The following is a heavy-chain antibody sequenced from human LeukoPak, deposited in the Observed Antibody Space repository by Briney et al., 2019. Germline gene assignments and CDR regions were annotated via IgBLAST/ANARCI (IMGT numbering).Heavy chain of an antibody. D-gene: IGHD6-19*01. CDR3: AKDRPHSSGWGTPADF. Sequence: GGSLRLSCAASGFTFSTSGMHWVRQAPVKGLEWVAYVPFDGIKKFYAGSVRGRFTISRDNSKNTLYLQLNSLRPDDTAVYYCAKDRPHSSGWGTPADFWGQGTLVTVSS. V-gene: IGHV3-30*02. CDR1: GFTFSTSG. CDR2: VPFDGIKK. J-gene: IGHJ4*02.